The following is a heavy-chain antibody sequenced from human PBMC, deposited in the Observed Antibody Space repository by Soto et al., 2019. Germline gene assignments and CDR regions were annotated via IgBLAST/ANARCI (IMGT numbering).Heavy chain of an antibody. J-gene: IGHJ4*02. CDR1: GFTFTNYA. Sequence: GGSLRLSCAASGFTFTNYAMSWVRQAPGKGLEWVSAISGSGASTYYADSVKGRFTISRDNSKNTRYLQMNSLRVEDTAIYYCAKNTFTMVRGVISRDQYYFDYWGQGTLVTVSS. CDR2: ISGSGAST. CDR3: AKNTFTMVRGVISRDQYYFDY. D-gene: IGHD3-10*01. V-gene: IGHV3-23*01.